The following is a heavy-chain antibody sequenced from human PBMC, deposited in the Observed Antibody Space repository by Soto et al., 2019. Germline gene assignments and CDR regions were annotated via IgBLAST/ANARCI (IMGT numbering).Heavy chain of an antibody. CDR2: IPSRGRP. CDR1: GASVAGGSYY. Sequence: SETLSLTCSVSGASVAGGSYYWSWVRQPPGKGLEWIGYIPSRGRPFYNPSLTSRGTISADTSKNQLCLQLTSVTAADTAVYYCARDTYSGYDFGLWGKGTLVTVS. CDR3: ARDTYSGYDFGL. D-gene: IGHD5-12*01. J-gene: IGHJ5*02. V-gene: IGHV4-30-4*01.